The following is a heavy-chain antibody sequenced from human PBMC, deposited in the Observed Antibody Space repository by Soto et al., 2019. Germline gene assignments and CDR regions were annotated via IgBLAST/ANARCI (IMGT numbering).Heavy chain of an antibody. CDR3: ARLHCDSPNCVPLDP. V-gene: IGHV4-39*01. CDR2: IYYSGTS. D-gene: IGHD2-2*01. CDR1: GGSISDDTYY. J-gene: IGHJ5*02. Sequence: QLQLQESGPGLVKPSETLSLTCTVSGGSISDDTYYWGWIRQPLGKGLEWIGSIYYSGTSSYNPSLKSRVTMSVDTSKKQLSLRLRSVTAADTAVYYCARLHCDSPNCVPLDPWGQGTLVIVSS.